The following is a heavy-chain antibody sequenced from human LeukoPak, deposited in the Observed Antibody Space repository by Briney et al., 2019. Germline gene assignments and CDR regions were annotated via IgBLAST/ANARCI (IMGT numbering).Heavy chain of an antibody. Sequence: SETLSLTCTVSGGSISSSSYYWGWIRQPPGKGLEWIGSIYYSGSTYYNPSLKSRVTISVDTSKNQFSLKLSSVTAADTAVYYCARECSGGSCPIRAWRDTDYWGQGTLVTVSS. D-gene: IGHD2-15*01. V-gene: IGHV4-39*07. CDR1: GGSISSSSYY. CDR3: ARECSGGSCPIRAWRDTDY. J-gene: IGHJ4*02. CDR2: IYYSGST.